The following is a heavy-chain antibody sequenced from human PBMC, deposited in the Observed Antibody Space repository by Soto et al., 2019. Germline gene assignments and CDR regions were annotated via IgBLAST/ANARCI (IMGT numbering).Heavy chain of an antibody. CDR2: IYYAGST. D-gene: IGHD2-15*01. CDR3: ARGLVVAAPYKWFDP. J-gene: IGHJ5*02. V-gene: IGHV4-59*01. CDR1: GGSLHSYY. Sequence: SETLSLTCSVSGGSLHSYYWSWIRQPPGKGLEWVGYIYYAGSTTYNPSLKSRVTISLDTSKNQFSLELTSVTAADTAVYYCARGLVVAAPYKWFDPWGQGTLVTVSS.